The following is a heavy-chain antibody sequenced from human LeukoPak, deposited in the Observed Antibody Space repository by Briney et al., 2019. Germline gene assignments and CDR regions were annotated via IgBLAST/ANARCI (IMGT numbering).Heavy chain of an antibody. CDR2: INHSGST. D-gene: IGHD2-2*01. Sequence: PSETLSLTCAVYGVSFSGYYWSWIRQPPGKGLEWIGEINHSGSTNYNPSLKSRVTISVDTSKNQFSLKLSSVTAADTAVYYCARPGDIVVVPAANDAFDIWGQGTMVTVSS. J-gene: IGHJ3*02. CDR1: GVSFSGYY. V-gene: IGHV4-34*01. CDR3: ARPGDIVVVPAANDAFDI.